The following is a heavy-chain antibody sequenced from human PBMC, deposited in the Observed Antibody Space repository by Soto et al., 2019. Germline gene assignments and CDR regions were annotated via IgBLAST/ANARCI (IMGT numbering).Heavy chain of an antibody. CDR1: GGSISSYY. D-gene: IGHD3-10*01. J-gene: IGHJ5*02. CDR3: ARVIRGSWWFDP. CDR2: IYTSGST. V-gene: IGHV4-4*07. Sequence: XETLSLTCAVSGGSISSYYWSWIRQPAGKGLEWIGRIYTSGSTNYNPSLKSRVTMSVDTSKNQFSLKLSSVTAADTAVYYCARVIRGSWWFDPWGQGTLVTVSS.